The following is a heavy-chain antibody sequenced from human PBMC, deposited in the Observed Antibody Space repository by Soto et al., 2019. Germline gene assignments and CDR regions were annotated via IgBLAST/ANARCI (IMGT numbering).Heavy chain of an antibody. CDR3: ARGGLVYVFSIGY. V-gene: IGHV1-3*01. J-gene: IGHJ4*02. CDR1: GYTFTNYV. D-gene: IGHD1-20*01. CDR2: INADNGNT. Sequence: ASVKVSCKASGYTFTNYVMHWVRQAPGQRLEWMGWINADNGNTKYSQRLQGRVTNTREPSANTAYMELSSLRSEDTAVYYCARGGLVYVFSIGYWGQGTLVTVSS.